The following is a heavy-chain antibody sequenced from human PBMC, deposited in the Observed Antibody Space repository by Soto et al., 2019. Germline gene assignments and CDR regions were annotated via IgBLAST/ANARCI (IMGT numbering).Heavy chain of an antibody. CDR2: MDYSGST. CDR1: GGSISASSYY. J-gene: IGHJ6*02. V-gene: IGHV4-39*07. Sequence: SETLSLTCTVSGGSISASSYYWGWIRQPPGKGLEWIGSMDYSGSTYYNPSLKSRVTISVDTSKNQFSLKLSSVTAADTAVYYCAIWLRFYDILTGPRSYYYGMDVRGQGTTVTVSS. CDR3: AIWLRFYDILTGPRSYYYGMDV. D-gene: IGHD3-9*01.